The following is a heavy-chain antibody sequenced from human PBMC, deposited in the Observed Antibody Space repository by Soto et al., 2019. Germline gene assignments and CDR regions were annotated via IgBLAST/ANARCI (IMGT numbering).Heavy chain of an antibody. CDR1: GGTFSSYA. V-gene: IGHV1-69*13. D-gene: IGHD1-26*01. J-gene: IGHJ3*02. Sequence: ASVKVSCTASGGTFSSYAISWVRQAPGQGLEWMGGIIPIFGTANYAQKFQGRVTITADESTGTAYMELSSLRSEDTAVYYCAREVEVGAWGAFDIWGQGTMVTVSS. CDR2: IIPIFGTA. CDR3: AREVEVGAWGAFDI.